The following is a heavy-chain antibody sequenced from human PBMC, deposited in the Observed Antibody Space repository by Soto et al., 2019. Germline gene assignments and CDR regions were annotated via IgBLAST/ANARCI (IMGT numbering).Heavy chain of an antibody. CDR1: GGSISSYY. J-gene: IGHJ4*02. CDR2: IYYSGST. Sequence: QVQLQESGPGLVKPSETLSLTCTVSGGSISSYYWSWIRQPPGKGLEWIGYIYYSGSTNYNPSLKSRVTISVDTSKNQFSLKLSSVTAADTAVYYCARVGGKGGGYWGQGTLVTVSS. D-gene: IGHD2-15*01. V-gene: IGHV4-59*01. CDR3: ARVGGKGGGY.